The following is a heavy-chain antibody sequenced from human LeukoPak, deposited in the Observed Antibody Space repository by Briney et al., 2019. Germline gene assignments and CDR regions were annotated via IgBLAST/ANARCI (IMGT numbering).Heavy chain of an antibody. J-gene: IGHJ3*02. Sequence: SVKVSCKASGGTFSSYTISWVRQAPGQGLEWMGRIIPIFGTANYAQKFQGRVTITTDESTSTAYMELSSLRSEDTAVYYCARPYDFWSGSYDAFDIWGQGTMVTVSS. D-gene: IGHD3-3*01. CDR2: IIPIFGTA. V-gene: IGHV1-69*05. CDR1: GGTFSSYT. CDR3: ARPYDFWSGSYDAFDI.